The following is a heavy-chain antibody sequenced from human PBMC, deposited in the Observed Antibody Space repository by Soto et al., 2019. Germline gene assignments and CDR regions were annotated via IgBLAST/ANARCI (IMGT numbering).Heavy chain of an antibody. Sequence: QVQLQESGPGLVKPSETLSLTCTVSGVSISSYYWSWIRQPPGKGLEWIGYIYYSGSTNYNPSLKSRVTISVDTSKNQFSLKLSSVTAADTAVYYCARRYGSSFDYWGQGTLVTVSS. D-gene: IGHD3-10*01. V-gene: IGHV4-59*08. CDR2: IYYSGST. J-gene: IGHJ4*02. CDR3: ARRYGSSFDY. CDR1: GVSISSYY.